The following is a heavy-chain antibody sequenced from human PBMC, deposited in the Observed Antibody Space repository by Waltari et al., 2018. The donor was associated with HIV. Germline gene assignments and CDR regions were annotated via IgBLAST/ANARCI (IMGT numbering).Heavy chain of an antibody. D-gene: IGHD5-18*01. CDR2: IYSGGST. Sequence: EVQLVQSGGGLIQPGGSLRLSCAASGFTVSSNYMSWVRQAPGQGLEVVSVIYSGGSTFYADSVQGRFTISRDNAKNTLFLQLNSLRAEDTAVYYCARDRGDSFFPYWGQGTLVTVSS. V-gene: IGHV3-53*01. CDR1: GFTVSSNY. CDR3: ARDRGDSFFPY. J-gene: IGHJ4*02.